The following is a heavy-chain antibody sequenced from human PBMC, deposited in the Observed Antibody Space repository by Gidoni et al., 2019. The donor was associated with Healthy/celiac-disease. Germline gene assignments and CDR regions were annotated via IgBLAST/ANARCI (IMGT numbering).Heavy chain of an antibody. J-gene: IGHJ4*02. Sequence: IFGTANYAQKFQGRVTITADESTSTAYMELSSLRSEDTAVYYCARDHRLDYGDYGNPVYYFDYWGQGTLVTVSS. V-gene: IGHV1-69*01. CDR3: ARDHRLDYGDYGNPVYYFDY. CDR2: IFGTA. D-gene: IGHD4-17*01.